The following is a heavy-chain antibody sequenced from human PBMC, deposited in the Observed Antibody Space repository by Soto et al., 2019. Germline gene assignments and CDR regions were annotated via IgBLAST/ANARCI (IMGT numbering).Heavy chain of an antibody. CDR1: GGTFSSYA. Sequence: QVQLVQSGAEVKKPGSSVKVSCKASGGTFSSYAISWVRQAPGQGLEWMGGIIPIFGTANYAQKFQGRVTITADESTSTADMELSSLRSEDTAVYYCARGDYIYYYYGMDVWGQGTTVTVSS. CDR2: IIPIFGTA. D-gene: IGHD4-4*01. J-gene: IGHJ6*02. CDR3: ARGDYIYYYYGMDV. V-gene: IGHV1-69*12.